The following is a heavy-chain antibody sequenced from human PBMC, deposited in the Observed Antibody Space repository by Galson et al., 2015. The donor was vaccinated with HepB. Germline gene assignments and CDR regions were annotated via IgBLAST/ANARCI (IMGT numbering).Heavy chain of an antibody. CDR1: GFTFRSYT. Sequence: SLRLSCAASGFTFRSYTMNWVRQAPGKGLEWVSSISSNSNYIYYVDSVKGRFTTSRDNAKNSLYLQMNSLRAEDTAVYYCARAYYYGLGGAFDIWGQGTMVTVSS. CDR3: ARAYYYGLGGAFDI. CDR2: ISSNSNYI. J-gene: IGHJ3*02. V-gene: IGHV3-21*04. D-gene: IGHD3-10*01.